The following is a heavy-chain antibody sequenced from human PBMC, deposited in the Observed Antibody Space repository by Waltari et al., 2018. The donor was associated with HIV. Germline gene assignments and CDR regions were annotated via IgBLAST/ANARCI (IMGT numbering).Heavy chain of an antibody. J-gene: IGHJ4*02. Sequence: QVQLVESGGGVVQPGRSLRLSCAASGFTFSSYGMHWVRQAPGKGLEWVAVISYDGSNKYYADSVKGRFTISRDNSKNTLYLQMNSLRAEDTAVYYCAKSTGYYAYWGQGTLVTVSS. CDR3: AKSTGYYAY. CDR2: ISYDGSNK. V-gene: IGHV3-30*18. CDR1: GFTFSSYG. D-gene: IGHD3-9*01.